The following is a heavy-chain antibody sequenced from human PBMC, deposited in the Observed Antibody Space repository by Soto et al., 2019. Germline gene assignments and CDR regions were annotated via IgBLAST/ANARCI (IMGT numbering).Heavy chain of an antibody. D-gene: IGHD6-13*01. CDR1: GGTFRNYA. V-gene: IGHV1-69*01. CDR2: SIPVFGTA. CDR3: AIPLPKQQLVRGAFDH. Sequence: QVQLVQSGAEVKKPGSSVKLSCKTSGGTFRNYAINWVRQAPGQGLEWRGGSIPVFGTANYAQTFQGRFKITADESTSTAYRELSSLRSEDTAVYYCAIPLPKQQLVRGAFDHWGQGTLVTVAS. J-gene: IGHJ4*02.